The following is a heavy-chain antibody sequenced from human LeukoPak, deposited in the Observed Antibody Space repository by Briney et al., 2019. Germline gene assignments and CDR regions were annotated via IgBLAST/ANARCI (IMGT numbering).Heavy chain of an antibody. J-gene: IGHJ4*02. Sequence: SETLSLTCTVSGGSISRYYWNWIRQPPGKGLEWIGYIYYSGSINYNPSLKSRVTISVDTSKNQFSLKLSSVTAADTAVYYCARGGITIFGVVISSFDYWGQGTLVTVSS. D-gene: IGHD3-3*01. CDR2: IYYSGSI. V-gene: IGHV4-59*12. CDR1: GGSISRYY. CDR3: ARGGITIFGVVISSFDY.